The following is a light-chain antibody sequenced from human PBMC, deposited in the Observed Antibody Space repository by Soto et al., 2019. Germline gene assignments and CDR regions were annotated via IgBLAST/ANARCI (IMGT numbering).Light chain of an antibody. CDR2: HVS. CDR3: TSHTSSGTWV. V-gene: IGLV2-14*01. Sequence: QSALTQPASVSGSPGQSITISCTGTISDVGAYNYVSWYQQHPGKAPKPMIYHVSHRPSGVSNRFSGSKSGNTASLTISGLQAEDEADYYCTSHTSSGTWVFGGGTKVTVL. CDR1: ISDVGAYNY. J-gene: IGLJ3*02.